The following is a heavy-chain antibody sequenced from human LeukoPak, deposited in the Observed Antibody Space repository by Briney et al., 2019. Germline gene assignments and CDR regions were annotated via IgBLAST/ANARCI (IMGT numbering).Heavy chain of an antibody. CDR3: ARHLYAAMVTFDY. CDR1: GGSISSYY. D-gene: IGHD5-18*01. CDR2: AYYSGST. J-gene: IGHJ4*02. V-gene: IGHV4-59*08. Sequence: SETLSLTCTVSGGSISSYYWTWIRQPPGKGLEWIGHAYYSGSTNYNPSLKSRVTLSLDTSKNQFSLRLSSVAAADAAVYYCARHLYAAMVTFDYWGQGTLVTVSS.